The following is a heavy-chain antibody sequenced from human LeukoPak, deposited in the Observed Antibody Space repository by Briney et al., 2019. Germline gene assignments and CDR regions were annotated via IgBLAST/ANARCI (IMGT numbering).Heavy chain of an antibody. CDR1: GGSFSGYY. CDR2: INHSGST. D-gene: IGHD3-3*01. V-gene: IGHV4-34*01. CDR3: ARGYDFWSGRPKYYFDY. Sequence: SETLSLTCAVYGGSFSGYYWSWIRQPPGKGLEWIGEINHSGSTNYNPSLKSRVTISVDTSKNQFSLKLSSVTAADTAVYYCARGYDFWSGRPKYYFDYWGQGTLVTVSS. J-gene: IGHJ4*02.